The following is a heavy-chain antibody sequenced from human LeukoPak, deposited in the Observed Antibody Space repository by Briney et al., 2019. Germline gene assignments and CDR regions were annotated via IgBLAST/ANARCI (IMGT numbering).Heavy chain of an antibody. Sequence: GASVKVSCKASGYTFTGYYLHWVRQAPGQGLEWMGWINPKSGGTNYAQKFQGRVTMTRDTSISTAYMELSRPRSDDTAVYYCARARRYYYDSSGYDNWFDPWGQGTLVTVSS. CDR1: GYTFTGYY. CDR3: ARARRYYYDSSGYDNWFDP. V-gene: IGHV1-2*02. CDR2: INPKSGGT. D-gene: IGHD3-22*01. J-gene: IGHJ5*02.